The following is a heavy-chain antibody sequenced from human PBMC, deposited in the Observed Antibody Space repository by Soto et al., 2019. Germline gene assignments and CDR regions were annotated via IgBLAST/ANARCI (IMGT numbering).Heavy chain of an antibody. V-gene: IGHV2-5*02. CDR2: IYWDDDK. CDR1: GFSLSSSGEA. D-gene: IGHD3-3*01. J-gene: IGHJ5*02. Sequence: QITLKESGPTLVKPTQTLTLTCTFSGFSLSSSGEAVGWIRQPPGKALEWLVLIYWDDDKRYNPSLKSRLAITKDTSKNQVVLTMANMDPVDTATYFCAHRSRSGWFDPLGQGTLVTVSS. CDR3: AHRSRSGWFDP.